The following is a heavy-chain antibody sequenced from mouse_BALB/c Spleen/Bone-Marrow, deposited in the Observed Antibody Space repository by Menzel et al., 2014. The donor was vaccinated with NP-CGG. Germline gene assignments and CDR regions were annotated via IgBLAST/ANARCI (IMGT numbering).Heavy chain of an antibody. CDR1: GFTFTDYY. J-gene: IGHJ3*01. D-gene: IGHD1-1*01. V-gene: IGHV7-3*02. CDR2: IRNKANGYTT. Sequence: EVKLMESGGGLVQPGGSLRLSCATSGFTFTDYYMSWVRQPPGKALEWLGFIRNKANGYTTEYSASVKGRFTISRDNPQSILYLQMNSLRAEDSATYYCARGWITTGFAYWGQGTLVTVSA. CDR3: ARGWITTGFAY.